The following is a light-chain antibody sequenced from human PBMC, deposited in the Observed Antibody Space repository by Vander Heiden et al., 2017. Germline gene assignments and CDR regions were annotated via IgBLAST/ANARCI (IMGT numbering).Light chain of an antibody. Sequence: DIQMTQSPSSLSASVGDRVTITCRASQSISRYLNWYQHEPGKAPNLLIYAASGLRSGVPPRFSGSGSGTDFTLTISSLQPEDFATYYCQQSYRTFTFGGGTKVEIK. CDR3: QQSYRTFT. J-gene: IGKJ4*01. CDR2: AAS. CDR1: QSISRY. V-gene: IGKV1-39*01.